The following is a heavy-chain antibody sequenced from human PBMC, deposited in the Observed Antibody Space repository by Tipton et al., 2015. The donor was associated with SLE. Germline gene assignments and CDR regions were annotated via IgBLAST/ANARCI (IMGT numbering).Heavy chain of an antibody. D-gene: IGHD6-6*01. CDR2: IWYDGSNK. Sequence: SLRLSCAASGFTFSSYGMHWVRQAPGKGLEWVAVIWYDGSNKYYADSVKGRFTISRDNSKNTLYLQMNSLRAEDTAVYYCARTDLYSSSSFDYYYMDVWGKGTTVTVSS. CDR3: ARTDLYSSSSFDYYYMDV. J-gene: IGHJ6*03. V-gene: IGHV3-33*01. CDR1: GFTFSSYG.